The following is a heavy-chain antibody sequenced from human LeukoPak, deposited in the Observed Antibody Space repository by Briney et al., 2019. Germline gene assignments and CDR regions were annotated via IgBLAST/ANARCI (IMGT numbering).Heavy chain of an antibody. Sequence: GGSLRLSCAASGFTFSSHNMNWVRQAPGKGLEWVSYISSSSGIIYYADSVKGRFTISRDNAKRSLYLQMNSLRAEDTAVYYCARAEAAYNYYYYMDVWGKGTTVTVS. V-gene: IGHV3-48*04. J-gene: IGHJ6*03. CDR1: GFTFSSHN. CDR2: ISSSSGII. CDR3: ARAEAAYNYYYYMDV.